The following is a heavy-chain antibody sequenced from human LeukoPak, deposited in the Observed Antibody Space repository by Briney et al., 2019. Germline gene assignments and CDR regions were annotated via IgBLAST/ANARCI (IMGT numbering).Heavy chain of an antibody. J-gene: IGHJ5*02. Sequence: SGPTLVNPTQTLTLTCTFSGFSLSTSGVGVGWIRQPPGKALEWLALIYWNDDKRYSPSLKSRLTISKDTSKNQVVLTMTNMDPVDTATYYCARSYSDYDYFNNWFDPWGQGTLVTVS. CDR2: IYWNDDK. D-gene: IGHD5-12*01. CDR3: ARSYSDYDYFNNWFDP. V-gene: IGHV2-5*01. CDR1: GFSLSTSGVG.